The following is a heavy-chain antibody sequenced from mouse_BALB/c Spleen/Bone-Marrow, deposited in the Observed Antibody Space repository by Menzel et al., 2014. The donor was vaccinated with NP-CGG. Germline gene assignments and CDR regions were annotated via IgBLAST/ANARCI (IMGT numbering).Heavy chain of an antibody. CDR3: ARGGYDDAVDY. Sequence: EVQLQQSGPGLVKPSQSLSLTCTVTGHSITSDYAWNWIRQFPGNKLEWMGYISYSGSTSYNPSLKSRISITRDTSKNQFFLQLNSVTSEDTATYYCARGGYDDAVDYWGQGTSVTVSS. CDR2: ISYSGST. CDR1: GHSITSDYA. J-gene: IGHJ4*01. V-gene: IGHV3-2*02. D-gene: IGHD2-14*01.